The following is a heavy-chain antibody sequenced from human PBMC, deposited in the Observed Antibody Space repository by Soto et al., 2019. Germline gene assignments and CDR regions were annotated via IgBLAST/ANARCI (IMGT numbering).Heavy chain of an antibody. V-gene: IGHV3-30-3*01. CDR2: ISYDGSNK. J-gene: IGHJ6*02. CDR1: GFTFSSYA. CDR3: ARARLLSQRYGMDV. Sequence: GGSLRLSCAASGFTFSSYAMHWVRQAPGKGLEWVAVISYDGSNKYYADSVKGRFTISRDNSKNTLYLQMNSLRAEDTAVYYCARARLLSQRYGMDVWGQGTTVTVSS. D-gene: IGHD2-21*02.